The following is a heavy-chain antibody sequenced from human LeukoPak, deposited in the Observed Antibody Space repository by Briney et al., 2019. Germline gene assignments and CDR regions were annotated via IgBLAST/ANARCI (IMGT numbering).Heavy chain of an antibody. V-gene: IGHV4-39*07. D-gene: IGHD3-10*01. CDR3: ARGKRRNTMVRGVIQLGAFDI. J-gene: IGHJ3*02. CDR2: IYYSGST. CDR1: GGSISSSSYY. Sequence: PSETLSLTCTVSGGSISSSSYYWGWIRQPPGKGLEWIGSIYYSGSTYYNPSLKSRVTISVDTSKNQFSLKLSSVTAADTAVYYCARGKRRNTMVRGVIQLGAFDIWGQGTMVTVSS.